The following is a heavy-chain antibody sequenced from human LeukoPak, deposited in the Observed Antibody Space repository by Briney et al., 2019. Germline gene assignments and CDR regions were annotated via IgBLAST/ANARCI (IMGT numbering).Heavy chain of an antibody. CDR3: AKVFLSWSDYDILTGYYNIYGMDV. Sequence: GGSLRLSCAASGFTFSSYWMSWVRQAPGKGLEWVSAISGSGGSTYYADSVKGRFTISRDNSKNTLYLQMNSLRAEDTAVYYCAKVFLSWSDYDILTGYYNIYGMDVWGQGTTVTVSS. D-gene: IGHD3-9*01. V-gene: IGHV3-23*01. CDR2: ISGSGGST. CDR1: GFTFSSYW. J-gene: IGHJ6*02.